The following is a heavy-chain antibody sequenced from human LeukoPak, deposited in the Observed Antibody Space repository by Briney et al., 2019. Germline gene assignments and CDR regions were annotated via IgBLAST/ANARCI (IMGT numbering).Heavy chain of an antibody. D-gene: IGHD3-22*01. CDR3: ARGGYDSSGYYLHYFDY. V-gene: IGHV3-30-3*01. CDR2: ISYDGSSQ. Sequence: GGSLRLSCAASGFTFSNYGIYWVRQAPGQGLEWVAAISYDGSSQYYADSVKGRFTISRDNSKNTLYLQMNSLRAEDTAVYYCARGGYDSSGYYLHYFDYWGQGTLVTVSS. CDR1: GFTFSNYG. J-gene: IGHJ4*02.